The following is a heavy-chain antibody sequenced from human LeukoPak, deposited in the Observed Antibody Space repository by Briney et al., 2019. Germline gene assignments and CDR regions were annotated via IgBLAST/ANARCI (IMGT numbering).Heavy chain of an antibody. V-gene: IGHV3-48*03. CDR3: ARDNYDSSGYYFD. D-gene: IGHD3-22*01. CDR1: GFTFSSYE. J-gene: IGHJ4*02. Sequence: GSLRLSCAASGFTFSSYEMNWVRQAPGKGLEWVSYISSSGSTTHYADSVKGQFTISRDNAKKSLYLQMNSLRAEDTAVYYCARDNYDSSGYYFDWGQGTLVTVSS. CDR2: ISSSGSTT.